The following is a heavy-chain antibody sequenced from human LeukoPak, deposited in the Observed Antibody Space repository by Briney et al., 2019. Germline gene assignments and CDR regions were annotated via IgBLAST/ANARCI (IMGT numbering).Heavy chain of an antibody. CDR3: ASITVTSDAFDI. V-gene: IGHV3-30-3*01. CDR2: ISYDGSNK. CDR1: GFTFSIYA. J-gene: IGHJ3*02. Sequence: GGSLRLSRAASGFTFSIYAMHWVRQAPGKGLEWVAVISYDGSNKYYADSVKGRFTISRDNSKNTLYLQMNSLRAEDTAVYYCASITVTSDAFDIWGQGTMVTVSS. D-gene: IGHD4-17*01.